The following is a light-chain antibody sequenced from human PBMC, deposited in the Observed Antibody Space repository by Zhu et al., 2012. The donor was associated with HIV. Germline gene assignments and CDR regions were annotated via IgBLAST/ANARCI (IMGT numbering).Light chain of an antibody. CDR1: HSVSSNY. CDR3: HQYDDSWT. Sequence: EIVLTQSPDTLSLSPGDRATLACRASHSVSSNYVIWYQQKPGQAPRPLIYGASDRASGAPDRFSGSGSGTDFTLTISRLEPEDFAVYYCHQYDDSWTFGQGTKVEIK. V-gene: IGKV3-20*01. J-gene: IGKJ1*01. CDR2: GAS.